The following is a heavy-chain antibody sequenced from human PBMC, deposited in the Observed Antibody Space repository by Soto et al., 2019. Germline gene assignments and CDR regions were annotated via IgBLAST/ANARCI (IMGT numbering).Heavy chain of an antibody. CDR3: AHHLRGMWADY. CDR1: GFSLSTSGVG. D-gene: IGHD3-16*01. J-gene: IGHJ4*02. Sequence: QITLKESGPTLVKPTQTLPLTCTFSGFSLSTSGVGVGWIRQPPGKALEWLALIYWDDDKRYSPSLKSRLTITKDTSKNQVVLTMTNMDPVDTATYYGAHHLRGMWADYWGQGTLVTVSS. V-gene: IGHV2-5*02. CDR2: IYWDDDK.